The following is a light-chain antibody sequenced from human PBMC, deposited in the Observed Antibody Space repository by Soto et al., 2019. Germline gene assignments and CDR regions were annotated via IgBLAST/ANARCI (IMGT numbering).Light chain of an antibody. Sequence: QSVLTQPASVSGSPGQSITISCTGTISDVGASDFVSWYQQHPDKAPKLMIYDVSNRPSGISNRFSGSKSGNTASLTISGLRTEDEADYCCASYTTRTTCYVFGTGTKVTGL. V-gene: IGLV2-14*03. CDR2: DVS. CDR1: ISDVGASDF. J-gene: IGLJ1*01. CDR3: ASYTTRTTCYV.